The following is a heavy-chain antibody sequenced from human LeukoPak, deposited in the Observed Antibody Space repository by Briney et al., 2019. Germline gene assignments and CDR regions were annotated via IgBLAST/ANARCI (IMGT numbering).Heavy chain of an antibody. CDR2: IYYSGST. J-gene: IGHJ5*02. CDR1: GGSISSGDYY. D-gene: IGHD3-3*01. V-gene: IGHV4-30-4*08. CDR3: ARMLLRFPTNWFDP. Sequence: SETLSLTCTVSGGSISSGDYYWSWIRQPPGKGLEWIVYIYYSGSTYYNPSLKSRVTISVDTSKNQFSLKLSSVTAADTAVYYCARMLLRFPTNWFDPWGQGTLVTVSS.